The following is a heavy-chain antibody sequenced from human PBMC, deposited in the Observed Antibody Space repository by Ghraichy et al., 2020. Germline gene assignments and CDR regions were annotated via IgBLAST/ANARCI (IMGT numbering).Heavy chain of an antibody. CDR2: IGAHGGKK. CDR1: GFTHLTFNRYA. CDR3: ASRPDTSGYWSYFFDY. Sequence: GGSLRLSCTASGFTHLTFNRYAMRWVRQAPGKGLEWLSSIGAHGGKKDYADSVKGRFTISRDNSKNTLYLEMSFLKAEDTALYFCASRPDTSGYWSYFFDYWGPGTLVTVSS. V-gene: IGHV3-23*01. J-gene: IGHJ4*02. D-gene: IGHD3-22*01.